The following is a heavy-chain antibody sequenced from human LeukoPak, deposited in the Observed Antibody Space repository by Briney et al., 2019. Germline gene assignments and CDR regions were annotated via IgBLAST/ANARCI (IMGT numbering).Heavy chain of an antibody. CDR1: GFTVSSNE. Sequence: GGSLRLSCAASGFTVSSNEMSWVRQAPGKGLEWVANIKQDGSEKYYVDSVKGRFTISRDNAKNSLYLQMNSLRAEDTAVYYCARDADCSSTSCYQAPSGHFQHWGQGTLVTVSS. J-gene: IGHJ1*01. CDR2: IKQDGSEK. V-gene: IGHV3-7*01. CDR3: ARDADCSSTSCYQAPSGHFQH. D-gene: IGHD2-2*01.